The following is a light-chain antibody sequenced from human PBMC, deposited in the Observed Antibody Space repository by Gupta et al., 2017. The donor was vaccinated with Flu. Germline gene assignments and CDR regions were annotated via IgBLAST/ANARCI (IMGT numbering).Light chain of an antibody. CDR1: SNDVGNYNR. V-gene: IGLV2-18*02. Sequence: QSTLTQPPSVSGSPGQSVTISCTGTSNDVGNYNRVSWYQQSPGTAPRLMIYEVSNRPSGVPDRFSGSKSGNTASLTISGLQAEDEADFYCSSYTTSSTYVFGTGTKVTVL. CDR2: EVS. CDR3: SSYTTSSTYV. J-gene: IGLJ1*01.